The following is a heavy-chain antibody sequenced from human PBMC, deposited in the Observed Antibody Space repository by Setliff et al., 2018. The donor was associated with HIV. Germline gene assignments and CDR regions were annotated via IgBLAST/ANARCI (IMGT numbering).Heavy chain of an antibody. V-gene: IGHV7-4-1*02. CDR3: AKEYHTAAGGTRLANYFDH. CDR2: INTHTGSP. CDR1: GYTFINYA. D-gene: IGHD6-13*01. J-gene: IGHJ4*02. Sequence: GASVKVSCKASGYTFINYAMNWVRQAPGQGLEWMGWINTHTGSPTYAQAFTGRFVFSVDTSANTVYMELSSLRSEDTAIYYCAKEYHTAAGGTRLANYFDHWGQGT.